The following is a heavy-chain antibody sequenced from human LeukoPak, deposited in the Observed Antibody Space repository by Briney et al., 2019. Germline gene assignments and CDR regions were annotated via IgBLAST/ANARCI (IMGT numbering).Heavy chain of an antibody. CDR3: ARRRKVPAPRAGDAFDI. V-gene: IGHV4-59*08. CDR1: GGSISSYY. D-gene: IGHD2-21*02. J-gene: IGHJ3*02. Sequence: SETLSLTCTVSGGSISSYYWNWIRQPPGKGLEWIGYIYYSGSTSYSPSLKSRVTISVDTSKNQFSLKLSSVTAADTAIYYCARRRKVPAPRAGDAFDIWGQGTMVTVSS. CDR2: IYYSGST.